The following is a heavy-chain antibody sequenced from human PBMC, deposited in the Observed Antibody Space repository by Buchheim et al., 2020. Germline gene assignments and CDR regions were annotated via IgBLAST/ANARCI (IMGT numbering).Heavy chain of an antibody. CDR3: AKDASMIVVVITALLDY. CDR1: GFTFSSYG. V-gene: IGHV3-30*18. D-gene: IGHD3-22*01. J-gene: IGHJ4*02. Sequence: QVQLVESGGGVVQPGRSLRLSCAASGFTFSSYGMHWVRQAPGKGLEWVAVISYDGSNKYYADSVKGRFTISRDNSMNTLYLQMNSLRAEDTAVYYCAKDASMIVVVITALLDYWGQGTL. CDR2: ISYDGSNK.